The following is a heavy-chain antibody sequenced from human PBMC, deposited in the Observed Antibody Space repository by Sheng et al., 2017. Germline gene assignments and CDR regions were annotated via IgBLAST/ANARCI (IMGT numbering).Heavy chain of an antibody. CDR3: ARRVGYSSSWYLRFDP. J-gene: IGHJ5*02. CDR2: INHSGST. V-gene: IGHV4-34*01. CDR1: GGSFSGYY. D-gene: IGHD6-13*01. Sequence: QVQLQQWGAGLLKPSETLSLTCAVYGGSFSGYYWSWIRQPPGKGLEWIGEINHSGSTNYNPSLKSRVTISVDTSKNQFSLKLSSVTAADTAVYYCARRVGYSSSWYLRFDPWGQGTLVTVSS.